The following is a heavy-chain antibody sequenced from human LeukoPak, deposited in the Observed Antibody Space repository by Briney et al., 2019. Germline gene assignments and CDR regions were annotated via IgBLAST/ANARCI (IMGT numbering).Heavy chain of an antibody. D-gene: IGHD3-10*01. CDR3: ARAEMRFGELSRYGMDV. J-gene: IGHJ6*02. CDR2: ISSSSSTI. CDR1: GFTFSSYS. V-gene: IGHV3-48*04. Sequence: GGSLRLSCAASGFTFSSYSMNWVRQAPGKGLEWVSYISSSSSTIYYADSVKGRFTISRDNAKNSLYLQMNSLRAEDTAVYYCARAEMRFGELSRYGMDVWGQGTTVTVSS.